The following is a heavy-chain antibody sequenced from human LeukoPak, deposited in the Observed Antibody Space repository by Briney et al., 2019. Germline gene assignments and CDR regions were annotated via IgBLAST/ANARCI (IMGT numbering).Heavy chain of an antibody. Sequence: PGGSLRLSCAASGFTFSRYWMHWVRQTPGKGLEWVSVIYSGGSTYSADSVKGRFTISRDNSKNTVYLQMNSLRAEDTAVYYCARERVFNWNYWFDYWGQGTLVTVSS. CDR2: IYSGGST. CDR3: ARERVFNWNYWFDY. J-gene: IGHJ4*02. CDR1: GFTFSRYW. V-gene: IGHV3-66*01. D-gene: IGHD1-7*01.